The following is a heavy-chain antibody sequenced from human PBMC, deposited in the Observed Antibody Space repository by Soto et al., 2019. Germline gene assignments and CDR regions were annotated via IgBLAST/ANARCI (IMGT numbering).Heavy chain of an antibody. CDR1: GGSISSGGYY. J-gene: IGHJ4*02. CDR2: IYYSGST. Sequence: PSETLSLTCTVSGGSISSGGYYWSWIRQHPGKGLEWIGYIYYSGSTYYNPSLKSRVTISVDTSKNQFSLKLSSVTAADTAVYYCARGGSGYSGYALLYWGQGTLVTVSS. D-gene: IGHD5-12*01. V-gene: IGHV4-31*03. CDR3: ARGGSGYSGYALLY.